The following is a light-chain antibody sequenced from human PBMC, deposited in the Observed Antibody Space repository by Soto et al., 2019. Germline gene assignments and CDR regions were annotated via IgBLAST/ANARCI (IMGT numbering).Light chain of an antibody. CDR2: EVT. CDR1: SSGIGFYNY. V-gene: IGLV2-14*01. CDR3: TSYTRSDTYV. J-gene: IGLJ1*01. Sequence: QSALTQPASVSGSPGQSITISCTGTSSGIGFYNYVSWYQQHPGKAPKLVISEVTIRPSGVSDRFSGSKSGNSASLTISGLQPEDEADYYCTSYTRSDTYVFGPGTKLTVL.